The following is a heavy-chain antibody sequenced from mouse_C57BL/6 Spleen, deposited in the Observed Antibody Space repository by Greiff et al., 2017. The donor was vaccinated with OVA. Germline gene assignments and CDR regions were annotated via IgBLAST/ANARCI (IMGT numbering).Heavy chain of an antibody. D-gene: IGHD1-1*01. V-gene: IGHV3-6*01. CDR1: GYSIPSGYY. CDR2: IRYDGSN. J-gene: IGHJ2*01. CDR3: AREVLRSRGFDY. Sequence: EVQLVESGPGLVKPSQSLSLTCSVTGYSIPSGYYWNWIRQFPENLLAWMGYIRYDGSNNYNPSLKNRISISRDTSKNQVFLKLNSVTTEDTATYYCAREVLRSRGFDYWGQGTTLTVSS.